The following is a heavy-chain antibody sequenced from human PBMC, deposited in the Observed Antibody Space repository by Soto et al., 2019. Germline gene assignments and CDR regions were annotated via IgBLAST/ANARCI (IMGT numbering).Heavy chain of an antibody. Sequence: SETLSLTCTVSGGSISSYYWGWIRQPPGKGLEWIGYIYYSGSTNYNPSLKSRVTISVDTSKNQFSLKLSSVTAADTAVYYCARGSITGTTYHGFDPWGQGTLVTVSS. CDR2: IYYSGST. CDR1: GGSISSYY. CDR3: ARGSITGTTYHGFDP. J-gene: IGHJ5*02. D-gene: IGHD1-20*01. V-gene: IGHV4-59*01.